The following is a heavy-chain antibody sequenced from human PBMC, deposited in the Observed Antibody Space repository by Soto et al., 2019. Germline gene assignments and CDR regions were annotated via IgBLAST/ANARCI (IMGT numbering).Heavy chain of an antibody. CDR1: GFTFSSYA. CDR3: ARMVGYWYFDL. CDR2: ISYDGSNK. J-gene: IGHJ2*01. D-gene: IGHD2-15*01. V-gene: IGHV3-30-3*01. Sequence: QVQLVESGGGVVQPGRSLRLSCAASGFTFSSYAMHWVRQAPGKGLEWVAVISYDGSNKYYADSVKGRFTISRDNSKNTLYLQMNSLRAEDTAVYYCARMVGYWYFDLWGRGTLVTVSP.